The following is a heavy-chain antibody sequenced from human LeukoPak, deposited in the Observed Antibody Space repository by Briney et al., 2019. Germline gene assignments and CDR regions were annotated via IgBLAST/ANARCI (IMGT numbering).Heavy chain of an antibody. V-gene: IGHV4-39*07. Sequence: SETLSLTCTVSVGSISSSSYYWGWIRQPPGKGLGWLGSIYYSGSTYYNPSLKSRVTISVDTSKNQFSLKLTSVTAADTAVYYCARGVYYDSSGYYFPGFDYWGQGTLVTVSS. D-gene: IGHD3-22*01. CDR3: ARGVYYDSSGYYFPGFDY. J-gene: IGHJ4*02. CDR1: VGSISSSSYY. CDR2: IYYSGST.